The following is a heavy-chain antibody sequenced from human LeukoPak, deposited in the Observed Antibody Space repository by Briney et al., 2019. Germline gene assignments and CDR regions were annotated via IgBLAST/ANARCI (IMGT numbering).Heavy chain of an antibody. Sequence: GGSLRRSCAASGFTFSDYYMSWIRQAPGKGLEWVSYISSSGSTIYYADSVKGRFTISRDHAKNSLYLQMNSLRAEDTAVYYCARGTNIVVVTAMYDYWGQGTLVTVSS. J-gene: IGHJ4*02. CDR1: GFTFSDYY. V-gene: IGHV3-11*01. D-gene: IGHD2-21*02. CDR2: ISSSGSTI. CDR3: ARGTNIVVVTAMYDY.